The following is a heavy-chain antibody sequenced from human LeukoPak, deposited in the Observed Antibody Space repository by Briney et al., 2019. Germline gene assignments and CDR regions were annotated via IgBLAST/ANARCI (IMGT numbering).Heavy chain of an antibody. Sequence: PGGSLRLSCAASGFTVSSNYMSWVRQAPGKGLEWVSVIYSGGSTYYADSVKGRFTISRDNSKNTLYLQMNSLRAEDTAVYYCAIGVPATGEGDFDYWGQGTLVTVSS. CDR1: GFTVSSNY. D-gene: IGHD2-2*01. CDR2: IYSGGST. CDR3: AIGVPATGEGDFDY. V-gene: IGHV3-66*01. J-gene: IGHJ4*02.